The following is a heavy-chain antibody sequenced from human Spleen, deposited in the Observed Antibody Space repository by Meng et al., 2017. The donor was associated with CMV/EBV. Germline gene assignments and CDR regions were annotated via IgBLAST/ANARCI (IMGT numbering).Heavy chain of an antibody. D-gene: IGHD3-3*01. V-gene: IGHV4-4*02. CDR2: VYHSGST. CDR1: GGSISSTHW. Sequence: CAVSGGSISSTHWWSWVRQPPGKGLEWIGEVYHSGSTSYNPSLSSRVSISLDTSKNHFSLKLTSVTAADTAVYYCARFRVTSHRFDPWGQGALVTVSS. CDR3: ARFRVTSHRFDP. J-gene: IGHJ5*02.